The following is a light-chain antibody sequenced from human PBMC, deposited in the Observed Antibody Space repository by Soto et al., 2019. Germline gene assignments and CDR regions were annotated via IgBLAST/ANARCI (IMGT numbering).Light chain of an antibody. J-gene: IGKJ2*01. CDR1: QSVSSY. CDR3: QQYSNWPPLYT. CDR2: DAS. Sequence: EIVMTQSPATLSVSPGERATLSCRASQSVSSYLAWYQQKPGLPPRLLIYDASTRATGIPDRFSGSGSGTDFTLTISSLQSADFAVYYCQQYSNWPPLYTFGRGIKLEIK. V-gene: IGKV3-15*01.